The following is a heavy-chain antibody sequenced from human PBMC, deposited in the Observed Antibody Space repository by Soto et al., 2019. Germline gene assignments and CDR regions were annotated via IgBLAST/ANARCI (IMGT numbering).Heavy chain of an antibody. CDR1: GFTFSDYY. CDR2: SSNSGSFT. V-gene: IGHV3-11*06. CDR3: VRSGDNYNLLDF. Sequence: LRLSCAASGFTFSDYYMSWIRQTPGKGLEWIGYSSNSGSFTRYADSVKGRFSISRDNAKNSLYLQINSLRGEDTAIYYCVRSGDNYNLLDFWGQGTPVTVSS. D-gene: IGHD1-1*01. J-gene: IGHJ4*02.